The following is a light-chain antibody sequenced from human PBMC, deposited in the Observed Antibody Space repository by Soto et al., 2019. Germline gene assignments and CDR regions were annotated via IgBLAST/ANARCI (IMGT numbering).Light chain of an antibody. CDR3: HHYGSSLWT. Sequence: EVVLTQSPGTLSLSPGEGASLSCRASQSVSSSYLAWYQQKPGQAPRLLIYGTSNRATGIPDRFSGSGSGTDITLTISRLEPEDFAMYYCHHYGSSLWTFGQGTKVEIK. CDR2: GTS. J-gene: IGKJ1*01. CDR1: QSVSSSY. V-gene: IGKV3-20*01.